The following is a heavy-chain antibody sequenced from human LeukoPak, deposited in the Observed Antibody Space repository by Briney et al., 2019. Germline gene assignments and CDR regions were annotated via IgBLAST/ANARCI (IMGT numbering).Heavy chain of an antibody. V-gene: IGHV1-2*02. CDR1: GYSFTGYY. D-gene: IGHD2-8*01. Sequence: ASMKVSCKASGYSFTGYYIHWVRQAPGQGLEWMGWINPDGGVTRSAQNFQGRVTMTRDKSINTVYMELSGLTSDDTALYYCARGPNHYYYMDFWGTGTTVSVSS. J-gene: IGHJ6*03. CDR2: INPDGGVT. CDR3: ARGPNHYYYMDF.